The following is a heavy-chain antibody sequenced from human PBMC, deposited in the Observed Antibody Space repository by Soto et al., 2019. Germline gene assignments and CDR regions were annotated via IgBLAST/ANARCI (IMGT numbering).Heavy chain of an antibody. D-gene: IGHD3-10*01. J-gene: IGHJ4*02. V-gene: IGHV4-39*01. CDR1: GGSISSSCYY. CDR3: ATTYYFGSGSAY. CDR2: IYYSGST. Sequence: QLQLQESGPGLVKPSETLSLTCTVSGGSISSSCYYWGWIRQPPGKGLEWIGSIYYSGSTYYNPSLKSRVTISVDTSKNQFSLQLSSVTAADTAVYYCATTYYFGSGSAYWGQGTLVTVSS.